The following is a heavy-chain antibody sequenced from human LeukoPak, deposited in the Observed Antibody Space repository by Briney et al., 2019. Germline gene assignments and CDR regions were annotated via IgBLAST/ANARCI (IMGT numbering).Heavy chain of an antibody. CDR3: AKEGGYYDFWSGYYRGFDY. Sequence: PGGSLRLSCAASGFSFRNYGMHWVRQAPGKGLEWVAFMGYDGSNKYYTDSVKGRFTISRDNSKNTLYLLMDSLKTEDTAVYYCAKEGGYYDFWSGYYRGFDYWGQGTLVTVSS. CDR2: MGYDGSNK. D-gene: IGHD3-3*01. J-gene: IGHJ4*02. V-gene: IGHV3-30*02. CDR1: GFSFRNYG.